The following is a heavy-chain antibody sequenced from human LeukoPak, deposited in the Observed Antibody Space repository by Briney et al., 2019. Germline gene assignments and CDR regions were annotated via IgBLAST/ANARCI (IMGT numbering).Heavy chain of an antibody. CDR1: GGSIGSSSYY. CDR2: IYYSGST. CDR3: ASLRERSYYARGFDY. V-gene: IGHV4-39*01. D-gene: IGHD1-26*01. Sequence: SETLSLTCTVSGGSIGSSSYYWGWIRQPPGKGLAWIGSIYYSGSTYYNPSLKSRVTISVDTSKNQFSLKLSSMTAADTAVYYCASLRERSYYARGFDYWGQGTLVTVSS. J-gene: IGHJ4*02.